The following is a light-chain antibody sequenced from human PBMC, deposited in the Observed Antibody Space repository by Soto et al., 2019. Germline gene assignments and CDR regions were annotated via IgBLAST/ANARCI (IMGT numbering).Light chain of an antibody. CDR1: SSDVGGYNY. Sequence: QSVLTQPPSASGSPGQSVTISCTGTSSDVGGYNYVSWYQQHPGKAPKLMICEVSKRPSGVPDRFSGSKSGNTASLTVSGLQAEDEADYYCNSYADSNKFVFGSGTKVTVL. V-gene: IGLV2-8*01. CDR3: NSYADSNKFV. CDR2: EVS. J-gene: IGLJ1*01.